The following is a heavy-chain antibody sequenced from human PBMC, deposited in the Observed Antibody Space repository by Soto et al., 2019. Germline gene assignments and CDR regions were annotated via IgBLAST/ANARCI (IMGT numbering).Heavy chain of an antibody. CDR3: ARAIAITINLGYGMDV. V-gene: IGHV3-11*01. CDR1: GFTFSDYY. Sequence: QVQLVESGGGLVKPGGSLRLSCTASGFTFSDYYMSWARQAPGKGLEWVSYISGSGSPIYYADSVKGRFTISRDNAKNSLYLHMTSLRAEDTAVYYCARAIAITINLGYGMDVWGQGTTVTVSS. D-gene: IGHD3-3*01. CDR2: ISGSGSPI. J-gene: IGHJ6*02.